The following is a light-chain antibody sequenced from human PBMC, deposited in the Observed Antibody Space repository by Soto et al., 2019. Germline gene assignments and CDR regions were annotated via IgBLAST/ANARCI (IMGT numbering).Light chain of an antibody. Sequence: EIVLTQSPATLSLSPGERATLSCRASQSVSSYLAWYQQKPGQAPRLLIYDASNRATGIPARFSGSGSGTDFTLTISSLEPEHFAVYYCQQRSNLPNTFGEGTKREIK. CDR3: QQRSNLPNT. J-gene: IGKJ2*01. CDR1: QSVSSY. CDR2: DAS. V-gene: IGKV3-11*01.